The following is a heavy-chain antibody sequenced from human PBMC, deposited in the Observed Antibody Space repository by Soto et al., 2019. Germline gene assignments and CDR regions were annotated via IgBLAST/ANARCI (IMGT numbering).Heavy chain of an antibody. Sequence: SETLSLTCAVYGGYFSGYYWSWIRQPPGKGLEWIGEINHSGSTNYNPSLKSRVTISVDTSKNQFSLKLSSVTAADTAVYYCARARTGAAFDIWGQGTMVTVSS. CDR3: ARARTGAAFDI. V-gene: IGHV4-34*01. CDR1: GGYFSGYY. D-gene: IGHD7-27*01. J-gene: IGHJ3*02. CDR2: INHSGST.